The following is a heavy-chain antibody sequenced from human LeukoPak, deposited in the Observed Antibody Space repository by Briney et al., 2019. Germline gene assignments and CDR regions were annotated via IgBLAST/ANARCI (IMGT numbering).Heavy chain of an antibody. V-gene: IGHV4-59*13. CDR1: GGSISSYY. Sequence: PSETLSLTCTVSGGSISSYYRSWIRQPPGKGLEWIGYINYSGSTSYNPSLRSRVTISVDTSKDQFSLKLSSVTAADTAVYYCARLTDYGSGNYYNDYWGQGTLVTVSS. J-gene: IGHJ4*02. D-gene: IGHD3-10*01. CDR3: ARLTDYGSGNYYNDY. CDR2: INYSGST.